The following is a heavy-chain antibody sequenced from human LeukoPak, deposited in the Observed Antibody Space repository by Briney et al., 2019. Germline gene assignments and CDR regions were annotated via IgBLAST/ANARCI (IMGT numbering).Heavy chain of an antibody. CDR1: GFTFSSYS. CDR3: ARDGPGWYDSSGYYHFDY. D-gene: IGHD3-22*01. J-gene: IGHJ4*02. CDR2: ISSSSSYI. V-gene: IGHV3-21*01. Sequence: GGSLRLSCAASGFTFSSYSMNWVSQAPGKGLEWVSSISSSSSYIYYADSVKGRFTISRDNAKNSLYLQMNSLRAEDTAVYYCARDGPGWYDSSGYYHFDYWGQGTLVTVSS.